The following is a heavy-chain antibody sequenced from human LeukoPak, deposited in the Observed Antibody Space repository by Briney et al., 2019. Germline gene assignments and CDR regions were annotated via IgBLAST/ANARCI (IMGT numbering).Heavy chain of an antibody. Sequence: SETLSLTCAVSGGSISSSNWWSWVRQPPGKGLEWIGEIHHSGSTNYNPSLKSRVTISVDKSKNQFSLKLSSVTAADTAVYYCARSYYDYVWGSYRSVSWGQGTLVTVSS. V-gene: IGHV4-4*02. CDR3: ARSYYDYVWGSYRSVS. D-gene: IGHD3-16*02. J-gene: IGHJ5*02. CDR2: IHHSGST. CDR1: GGSISSSNW.